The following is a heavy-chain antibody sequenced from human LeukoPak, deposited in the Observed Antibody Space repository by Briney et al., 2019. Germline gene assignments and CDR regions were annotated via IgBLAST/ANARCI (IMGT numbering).Heavy chain of an antibody. J-gene: IGHJ3*02. CDR2: IYYSGST. CDR1: GGSISSGGYY. Sequence: SQTLSLTCTVSGGSISSGGYYWSWIRQHPGKGLEWIGYIYYSGSTYYNPSLKSRVTISVDTSKNQFSLKLSSVTAADTAVYXXXXXXXXXXXXXVDSETLHSDAFDIWGQGTMVTVSS. V-gene: IGHV4-31*03. CDR3: XXXXXXXXXXXVDSETLHSDAFDI. D-gene: IGHD3-10*01.